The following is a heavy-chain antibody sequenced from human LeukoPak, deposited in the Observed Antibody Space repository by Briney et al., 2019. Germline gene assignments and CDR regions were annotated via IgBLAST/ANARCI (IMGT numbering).Heavy chain of an antibody. CDR2: IYYSGST. J-gene: IGHJ4*02. V-gene: IGHV4-39*01. CDR1: GGSISSSSYY. Sequence: SETLSLTCTVSGGSISSSSYYWGWIRQPPGKGLEWIGSIYYSGSTYYNPSLKSRVTISVDTSKNQFSLKVSSVTAADTAVYYCAIGLMVRGVIIADYWGQGTLVIVS. D-gene: IGHD3-10*01. CDR3: AIGLMVRGVIIADY.